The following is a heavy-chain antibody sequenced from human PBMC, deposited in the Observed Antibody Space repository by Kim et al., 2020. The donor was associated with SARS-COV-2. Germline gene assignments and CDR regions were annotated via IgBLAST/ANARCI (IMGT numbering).Heavy chain of an antibody. D-gene: IGHD2-2*01. CDR2: IKSKTDGGTT. J-gene: IGHJ4*02. V-gene: IGHV3-15*01. CDR1: GFTFSNAW. CDR3: TTDIVVVPAAKTKY. Sequence: GGSLRLSCAASGFTFSNAWMSWVRQAPGKGLEWVGRIKSKTDGGTTDYAAPVKGRFTISRDDSKNTLYLQMNSLKTEDTAVYYCTTDIVVVPAAKTKYWGQGTLVTVSS.